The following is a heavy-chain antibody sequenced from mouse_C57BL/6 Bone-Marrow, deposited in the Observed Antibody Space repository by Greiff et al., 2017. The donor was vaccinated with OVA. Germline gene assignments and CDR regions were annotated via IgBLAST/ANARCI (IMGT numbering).Heavy chain of an antibody. CDR1: GFTFSDYG. J-gene: IGHJ4*01. CDR3: ARPAMDY. V-gene: IGHV5-17*01. Sequence: DVMLVESGGGLVKPGGSLELSCAASGFTFSDYGMHWVRQAPEKGLEWVAYISSGSSTIYYADTVKGRFTISRDNAKNTLFLQMTSLRSEDTAMYYCARPAMDYWGQGTSVTVSS. CDR2: ISSGSSTI.